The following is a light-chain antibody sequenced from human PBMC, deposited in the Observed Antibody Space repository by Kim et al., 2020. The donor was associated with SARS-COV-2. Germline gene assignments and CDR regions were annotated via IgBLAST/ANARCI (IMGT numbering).Light chain of an antibody. CDR3: QVWDSSSDVV. CDR1: NIGSKS. V-gene: IGLV3-21*04. J-gene: IGLJ2*01. CDR2: YDS. Sequence: VAPGKTARITCGGNNIGSKSVPWYQQKPGRAPVLVIYYDSDRPSGIPERFSGSNSGNTATLTISRVEAGDEADYYCQVWDSSSDVVFGGGTQLTVL.